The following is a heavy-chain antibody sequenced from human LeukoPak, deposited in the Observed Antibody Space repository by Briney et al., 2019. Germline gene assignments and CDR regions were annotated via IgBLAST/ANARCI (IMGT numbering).Heavy chain of an antibody. J-gene: IGHJ4*02. CDR3: ARPMTTVTPPDY. Sequence: PGGSLRLSCKGSGYSFTSYWITWVRQMPGKGLEWMGRIDPSDSYTNYSPSLQGHVTISVDKSISTAYLQWSSLKASDTAMYYCARPMTTVTPPDYWGQGTLVTVSS. CDR2: IDPSDSYT. V-gene: IGHV5-10-1*01. D-gene: IGHD4-17*01. CDR1: GYSFTSYW.